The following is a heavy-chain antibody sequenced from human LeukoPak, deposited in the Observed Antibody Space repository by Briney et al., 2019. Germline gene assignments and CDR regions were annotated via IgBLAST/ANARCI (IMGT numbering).Heavy chain of an antibody. CDR3: AKEVGAMGIRRYYFDY. J-gene: IGHJ4*02. CDR2: ISSSSSYI. Sequence: PGGSLRLSCAASGFTFSSYSMNWVRQAPGKGLEWVSSISSSSSYIYYADSVKGRFTISRDNSKNTLYLQMNSLRAEDTAVYYCAKEVGAMGIRRYYFDYWGQGTLVTVSS. D-gene: IGHD1-26*01. CDR1: GFTFSSYS. V-gene: IGHV3-21*04.